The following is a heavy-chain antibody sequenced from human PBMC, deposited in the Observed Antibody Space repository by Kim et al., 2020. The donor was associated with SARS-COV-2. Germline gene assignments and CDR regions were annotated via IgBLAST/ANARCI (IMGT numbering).Heavy chain of an antibody. J-gene: IGHJ5*02. CDR2: ISCSGGST. Sequence: GGSLRLSCAASGFTFSSYAMSWVRQAPGKGLEWVSAISCSGGSTYYADSVKGRFTISRDNSKNTLYLQMNSLRAEDTAVYYCAKDQGGYDFWSGYVSGWFDPWGQGTLVTVSS. D-gene: IGHD3-3*01. CDR3: AKDQGGYDFWSGYVSGWFDP. V-gene: IGHV3-23*01. CDR1: GFTFSSYA.